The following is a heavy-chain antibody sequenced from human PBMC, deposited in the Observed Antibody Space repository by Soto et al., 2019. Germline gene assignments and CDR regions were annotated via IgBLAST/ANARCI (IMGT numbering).Heavy chain of an antibody. CDR1: GASISSSTYY. CDR2: FFYNGNT. J-gene: IGHJ6*04. D-gene: IGHD6-13*01. Sequence: SETLSLTCTVSGASISSSTYYWGWIRQPPGKGLEWIGTFFYNGNTFYNPSLQSRVTISVDTSKNQFSLNLSSVTAADTAVYYCASSKPGSSWMDVWGKGTTVTVSS. V-gene: IGHV4-39*01. CDR3: ASSKPGSSWMDV.